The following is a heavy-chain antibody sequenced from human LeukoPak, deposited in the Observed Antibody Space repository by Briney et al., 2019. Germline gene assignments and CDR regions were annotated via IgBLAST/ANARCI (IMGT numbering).Heavy chain of an antibody. D-gene: IGHD4-23*01. J-gene: IGHJ4*02. CDR2: INTNTGNP. Sequence: ASVKVSCKASGYTFTSYAVNWVRQAPGQGLEWMGWINTNTGNPTYAQGFTGRFVFSLDTSVSTAYLQISSLKAEDTAVYYCARTAFGNSPNFFDYWGQGTLVTVSS. CDR3: ARTAFGNSPNFFDY. CDR1: GYTFTSYA. V-gene: IGHV7-4-1*02.